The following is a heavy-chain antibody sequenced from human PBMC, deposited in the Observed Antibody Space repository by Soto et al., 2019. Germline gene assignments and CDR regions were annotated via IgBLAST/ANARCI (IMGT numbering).Heavy chain of an antibody. D-gene: IGHD6-19*01. CDR1: GYTFSNYG. Sequence: ASVKVSCKTSGYTFSNYGINWVRQAPGQGLEWMGWISGYNGNTNYAQTVQGRVTMTTDTSTGTVYMELRSLKSDDAAIYYCSRFIMVGGWFDPNYYHGMDVWGQGTTVTVS. V-gene: IGHV1-18*01. J-gene: IGHJ6*02. CDR2: ISGYNGNT. CDR3: SRFIMVGGWFDPNYYHGMDV.